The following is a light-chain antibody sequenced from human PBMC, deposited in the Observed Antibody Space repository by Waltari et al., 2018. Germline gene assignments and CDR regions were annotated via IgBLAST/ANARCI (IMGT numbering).Light chain of an antibody. CDR2: GSS. CDR1: GSNIGAGYD. V-gene: IGLV1-40*01. Sequence: QSVLTQPPSVSGAPGQRVTISCTGSGSNIGAGYDVHWYQQLPRAAPKLLIYGSSSRPLGVPDRFFGSTSGTSASLAITGLQAEDEADYYCQSYGSDWVFGGGTKLTVL. J-gene: IGLJ3*02. CDR3: QSYGSDWV.